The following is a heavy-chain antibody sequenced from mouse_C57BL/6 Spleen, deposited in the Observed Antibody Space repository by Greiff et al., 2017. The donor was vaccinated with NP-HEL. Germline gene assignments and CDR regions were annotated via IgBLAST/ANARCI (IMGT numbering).Heavy chain of an antibody. Sequence: QVQLQQSGAELVKPGASVKLSCKASGYTFTSYWMHWVKQRPGQGLEWIGMIHPNSGSTNYNEKFKSKATLTVDKSSSTAYMQLSSLTSEDSAVYYCARPLTAQATGYFDYWGQGTTLTVSS. V-gene: IGHV1-64*01. D-gene: IGHD3-2*02. CDR2: IHPNSGST. CDR3: ARPLTAQATGYFDY. J-gene: IGHJ2*01. CDR1: GYTFTSYW.